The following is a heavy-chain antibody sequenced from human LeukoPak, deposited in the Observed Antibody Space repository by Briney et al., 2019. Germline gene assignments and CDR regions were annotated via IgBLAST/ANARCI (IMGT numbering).Heavy chain of an antibody. V-gene: IGHV3-7*01. J-gene: IGHJ4*02. D-gene: IGHD6-6*01. Sequence: PGGSLRLSCTASGFTFSDYWMTWDRQAPGKGPEWVANIKQDGSQRYYVDSVRGRFTISRDNAKNSLFLQMNGLRAEDTAVYYCARRGGSSSRRSPIDYWGQGTLVTVSS. CDR2: IKQDGSQR. CDR3: ARRGGSSSRRSPIDY. CDR1: GFTFSDYW.